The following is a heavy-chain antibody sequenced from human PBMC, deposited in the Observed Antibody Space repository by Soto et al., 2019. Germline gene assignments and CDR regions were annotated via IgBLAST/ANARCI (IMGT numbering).Heavy chain of an antibody. Sequence: PGGSLRLSCAASGFTFSSYWMSWVRQAPGKGLEWVANIKQDGSEKYYVDSVKGRFTISRDNAKNSLYLQMNSLRAEDTAVYYFARDLYSGYDFGHDSIFDYWGQGTLVTVSS. CDR2: IKQDGSEK. V-gene: IGHV3-7*04. D-gene: IGHD5-12*01. CDR3: ARDLYSGYDFGHDSIFDY. CDR1: GFTFSSYW. J-gene: IGHJ4*02.